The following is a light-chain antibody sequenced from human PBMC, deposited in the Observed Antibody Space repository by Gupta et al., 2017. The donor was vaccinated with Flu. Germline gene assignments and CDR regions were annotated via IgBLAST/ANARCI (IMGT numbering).Light chain of an antibody. J-gene: IGLJ1*01. CDR1: SSNIGSNT. CDR2: CNN. CDR3: EEWGDRLKGWV. V-gene: IGLV1-44*01. Sequence: RVTISCSGSSSNIGSNTVNWYQQLPGTATKRRIVCNNQRPSGVPDRLSGYKAGTYASRDTRGLQSEDEAYDYWEEWGDRLKGWVFGTGTKLTVL.